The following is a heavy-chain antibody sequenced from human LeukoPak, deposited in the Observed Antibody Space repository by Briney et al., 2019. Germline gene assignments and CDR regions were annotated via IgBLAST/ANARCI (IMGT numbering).Heavy chain of an antibody. V-gene: IGHV3-33*01. J-gene: IGHJ4*02. CDR3: ARDRMIESSFYRGYFDY. CDR1: GFTFSSYG. D-gene: IGHD6-13*01. CDR2: IWYDGSNK. Sequence: PGRSLRLSCAASGFTFSSYGMHWVRQAPGKGLEWVAVIWYDGSNKYYADSVKGRFTISRDNSKNTLYLQMNSLRAEDTAVYYCARDRMIESSFYRGYFDYWGQGTLVTVSS.